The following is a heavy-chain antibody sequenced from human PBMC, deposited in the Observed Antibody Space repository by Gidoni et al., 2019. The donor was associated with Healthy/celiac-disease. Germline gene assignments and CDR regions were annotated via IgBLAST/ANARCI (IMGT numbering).Heavy chain of an antibody. D-gene: IGHD3-22*01. CDR1: RFTFSSYA. V-gene: IGHV3-30-3*01. CDR3: ASGDDSSGYYYPLFDY. Sequence: QVQLLESGGRVFQPGRSLRPSCAASRFTFSSYAMHWVRQAPGKGLEWVAVISYDGSNKYYADSVKGRFTISRDNSKNTLYLQMNSLRAEDTAVYYCASGDDSSGYYYPLFDYWGQGTLVTVYS. CDR2: ISYDGSNK. J-gene: IGHJ4*02.